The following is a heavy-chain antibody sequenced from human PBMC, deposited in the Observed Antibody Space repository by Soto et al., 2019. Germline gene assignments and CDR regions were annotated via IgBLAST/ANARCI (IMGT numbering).Heavy chain of an antibody. V-gene: IGHV4-31*03. Sequence: TSETLSLTCTVSGGSISSGGYYWSWIRQHPGKGLEWIGYIYYSGSTYYNPSLKSRVTISVDTSKNQFSLKLSSVTAADTAVYYCAGAMLRHCTNGVCYTRGAIDAFDSWGQGTRVTVAS. D-gene: IGHD2-8*01. CDR1: GGSISSGGYY. J-gene: IGHJ3*02. CDR2: IYYSGST. CDR3: AGAMLRHCTNGVCYTRGAIDAFDS.